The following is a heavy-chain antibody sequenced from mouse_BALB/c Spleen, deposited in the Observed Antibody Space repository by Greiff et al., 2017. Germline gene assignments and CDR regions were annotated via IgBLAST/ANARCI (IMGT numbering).Heavy chain of an antibody. D-gene: IGHD2-4*01. J-gene: IGHJ2*01. Sequence: EVQLVESGGGLVQPGGSRKLSCAASGFTFSSFGMHWVRQAPEKGLEWVAYISSGSSTIYYADTVKGRFTISRDNPKNTLFLQMTSLRSEDTAMYYCAREITRGAFDYWGQGTTLTVSS. CDR2: ISSGSSTI. V-gene: IGHV5-17*02. CDR3: AREITRGAFDY. CDR1: GFTFSSFG.